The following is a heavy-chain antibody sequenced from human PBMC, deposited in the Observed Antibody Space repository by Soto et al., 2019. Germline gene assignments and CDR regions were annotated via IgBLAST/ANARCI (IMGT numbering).Heavy chain of an antibody. CDR2: IYYSGST. CDR3: ARVKKYWDSSGNWFDP. V-gene: IGHV4-31*02. CDR1: GGSISSGGYY. Sequence: TLSLTCTVSGGSISSGGYYWSWIRQHPGKGLEWIGYIYYSGSTYYNPSLKSRVTISVDTSKNQFSLKLSSVTAADTAVYYCARVKKYWDSSGNWFDPWGQGTLVTVS. J-gene: IGHJ5*02. D-gene: IGHD3-22*01.